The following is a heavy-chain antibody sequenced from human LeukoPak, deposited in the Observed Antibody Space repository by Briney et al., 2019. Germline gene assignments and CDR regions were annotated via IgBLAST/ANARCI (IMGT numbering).Heavy chain of an antibody. CDR2: IKQDGSEE. CDR3: ARDRGSGSYYSQD. V-gene: IGHV3-7*01. CDR1: GFTFRNYV. Sequence: PGGSLGLSCAASGFTFRNYVIHWVRQAPGKGLEWVANIKQDGSEEHYVDSVKGRFIISRDNAKNSLYLQMNSLRAEDTAVYYCARDRGSGSYYSQDWGQGTLVTVSS. J-gene: IGHJ4*02. D-gene: IGHD3-10*01.